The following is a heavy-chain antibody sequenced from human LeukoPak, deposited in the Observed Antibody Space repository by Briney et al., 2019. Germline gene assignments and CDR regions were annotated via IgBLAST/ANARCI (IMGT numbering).Heavy chain of an antibody. CDR3: ARALPVAGLADYGMDV. D-gene: IGHD6-19*01. V-gene: IGHV1-46*01. CDR1: GYMFTRHY. J-gene: IGHJ6*02. Sequence: ASVKVSCKATGYMFTRHYVHWVRQAPGHGLEWMGIINPSDGSTNYAQKFQGRVTMTTDTSTSTVYMELSSLRSEDTAVYYCARALPVAGLADYGMDVWGQGTTVTVSS. CDR2: INPSDGST.